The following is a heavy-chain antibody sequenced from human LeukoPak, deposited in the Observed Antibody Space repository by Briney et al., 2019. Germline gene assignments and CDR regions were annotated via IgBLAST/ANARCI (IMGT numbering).Heavy chain of an antibody. Sequence: GASVKVSCKASGYTFTSYNMHWVRQAPGQGLEWMGIIYPSGGRTNYAQTFQGRVTMTRDTSTSTVYMDLSSLRSEDTAVYYCARDGPGIDYWGQGTLVTVSS. CDR1: GYTFTSYN. CDR3: ARDGPGIDY. D-gene: IGHD3-10*01. V-gene: IGHV1-46*01. J-gene: IGHJ4*02. CDR2: IYPSGGRT.